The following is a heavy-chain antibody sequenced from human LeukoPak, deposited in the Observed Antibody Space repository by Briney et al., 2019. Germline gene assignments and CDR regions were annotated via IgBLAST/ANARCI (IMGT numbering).Heavy chain of an antibody. CDR2: IYPGDSDT. CDR1: GYSFTSYW. V-gene: IGHV5-51*01. Sequence: GESLKIPCKGSGYSFTSYWIGWVRQMPGKGLEWMGIIYPGDSDTRYSPSFQGQVTISADKSISTAYLQWSSLKASDTAMYYCARVFDSSGFYFDYWGQGTLVTVSS. J-gene: IGHJ4*02. CDR3: ARVFDSSGFYFDY. D-gene: IGHD6-19*01.